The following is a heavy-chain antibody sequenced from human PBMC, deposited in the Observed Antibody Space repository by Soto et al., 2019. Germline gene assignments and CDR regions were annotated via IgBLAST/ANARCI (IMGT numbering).Heavy chain of an antibody. Sequence: SETLSLTCAVYGGSFSCYYWIWIRQPPGKGLEWIGEINHSGSTNYNPSLKSRVTISVDTSKNQFSLKLSSVTAADTAVYYCARGVTLWFGELLLARDYYYGMDVWGQGTTVTVSS. CDR3: ARGVTLWFGELLLARDYYYGMDV. CDR2: INHSGST. V-gene: IGHV4-34*01. J-gene: IGHJ6*02. CDR1: GGSFSCYY. D-gene: IGHD3-10*01.